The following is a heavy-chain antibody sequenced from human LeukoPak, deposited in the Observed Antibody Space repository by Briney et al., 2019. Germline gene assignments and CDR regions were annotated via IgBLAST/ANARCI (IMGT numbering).Heavy chain of an antibody. V-gene: IGHV4-4*07. Sequence: SETLSLTCTVSGGSINNYYWSWIRQPAGKGLEWIGRIYIRGSTNYNPSLKSRVTMSVDTSKNQFSLKLSSVTAADTAVYYCARGRYCSADICSGGDAFDIWGQGTMVSVSS. CDR3: ARGRYCSADICSGGDAFDI. D-gene: IGHD2-15*01. CDR2: IYIRGST. CDR1: GGSINNYY. J-gene: IGHJ3*02.